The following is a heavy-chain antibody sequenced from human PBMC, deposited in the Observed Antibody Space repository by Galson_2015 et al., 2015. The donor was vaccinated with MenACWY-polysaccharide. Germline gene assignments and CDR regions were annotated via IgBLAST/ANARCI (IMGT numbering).Heavy chain of an antibody. CDR1: GGSITGGSHF. J-gene: IGHJ4*02. Sequence: LSLTCAVSGGSITGGSHFWGWIRQSPEKGLEWIGTVTSGGTSYYNASLKSRVTISVDTSKNQFSLNLRSVTAADTAVYYCARAGRTDTVPVGYGWGFDFWGQGVLVTVSS. V-gene: IGHV4-39*07. CDR3: ARAGRTDTVPVGYGWGFDF. CDR2: VTSGGTS. D-gene: IGHD3-10*01.